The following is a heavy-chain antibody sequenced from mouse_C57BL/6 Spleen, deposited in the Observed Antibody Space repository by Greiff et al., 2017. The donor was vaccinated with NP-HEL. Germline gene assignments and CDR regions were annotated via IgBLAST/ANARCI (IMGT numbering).Heavy chain of an antibody. Sequence: QVQLQQPGAELVKPGASVKLSCKASGYTFTSYWMHWVKQRPGQGLEWIGMIHPNSGSTNYNEKFKRKATLTVDKSSSTAYMQLSSLTSEDSAVYYCARSPPYYAMDYWGQGTSVTVSS. CDR2: IHPNSGST. CDR1: GYTFTSYW. J-gene: IGHJ4*01. V-gene: IGHV1-64*01. CDR3: ARSPPYYAMDY.